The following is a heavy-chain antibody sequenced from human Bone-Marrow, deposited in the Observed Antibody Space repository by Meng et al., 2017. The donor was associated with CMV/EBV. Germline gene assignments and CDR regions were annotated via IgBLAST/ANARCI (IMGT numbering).Heavy chain of an antibody. CDR2: IFPNDEK. J-gene: IGHJ3*02. Sequence: SGPTLVKPTETFSLTCTVSGFSLSNARMGVSWIRQPPGKALEWLAHIFPNDEKSYSTSLKSRLTISKDTSKSQVVLTMTNMDPVDTATYYCVRMGPGSREAFDIWGQGTMVTVSS. CDR1: GFSLSNARMG. D-gene: IGHD1-1*01. CDR3: VRMGPGSREAFDI. V-gene: IGHV2-26*01.